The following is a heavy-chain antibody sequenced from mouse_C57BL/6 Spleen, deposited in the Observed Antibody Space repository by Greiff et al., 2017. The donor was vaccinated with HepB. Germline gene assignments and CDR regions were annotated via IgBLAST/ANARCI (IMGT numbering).Heavy chain of an antibody. CDR3: ARHGDYYGSSYVFDY. V-gene: IGHV2-6-1*01. J-gene: IGHJ2*01. Sequence: QVQLKESGPGLVAPSQSLSITCTVSGFSLTSYGVHWVRQPPGKGLEWLVVIWSDGSTTYNSALKSRLSISKDNSKSQVFLKMNSLQTDDTAMYYCARHGDYYGSSYVFDYWGQGTTLTVSS. CDR1: GFSLTSYG. D-gene: IGHD1-1*01. CDR2: IWSDGST.